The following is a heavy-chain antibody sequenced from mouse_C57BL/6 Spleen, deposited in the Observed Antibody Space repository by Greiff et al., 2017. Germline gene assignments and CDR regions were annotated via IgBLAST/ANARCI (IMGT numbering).Heavy chain of an antibody. D-gene: IGHD1-1*01. CDR2: IYWVDDK. Sequence: QVTLKESGPGILQSSQTLSLTCSFSGFSLSTSGMGVSWIRQPSGKGLEWLVHIYWVDDKRYNPFLKIRLTISKDTSRNQVFLKTTSVDTADTATYYCARRRDSSSFDYWGQGTTLTVSS. V-gene: IGHV8-12*01. J-gene: IGHJ2*01. CDR3: ARRRDSSSFDY. CDR1: GFSLSTSGMG.